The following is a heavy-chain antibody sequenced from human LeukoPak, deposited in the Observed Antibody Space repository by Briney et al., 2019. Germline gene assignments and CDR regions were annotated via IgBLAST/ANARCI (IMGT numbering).Heavy chain of an antibody. CDR3: ARRRLKVRGVISD. J-gene: IGHJ4*02. D-gene: IGHD3-10*01. Sequence: SETLSLTCTVSGGSISSYYWSWIRQPPGKGLEWIGYIYYSGSTNYNPSLKSRVTISVDTSKNQFSLKLSSVTAADTAVYYCARRRLKVRGVISDWGQGTLVTVSS. CDR2: IYYSGST. CDR1: GGSISSYY. V-gene: IGHV4-59*12.